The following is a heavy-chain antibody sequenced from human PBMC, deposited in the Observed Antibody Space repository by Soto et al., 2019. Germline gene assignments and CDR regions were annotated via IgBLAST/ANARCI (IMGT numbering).Heavy chain of an antibody. CDR1: GFTFSSYW. J-gene: IGHJ4*02. V-gene: IGHV3-7*01. Sequence: GGSLRLSCSASGFTFSSYWMSWVRQAPGKGLEWVANIKQDGSEKYYVDSVKGRFTISRDNAKNSLYLQMNSLRAEDTAVYYCARGLVPAAMLAGPSPLFGYWGQGTLVTVSS. D-gene: IGHD2-2*01. CDR3: ARGLVPAAMLAGPSPLFGY. CDR2: IKQDGSEK.